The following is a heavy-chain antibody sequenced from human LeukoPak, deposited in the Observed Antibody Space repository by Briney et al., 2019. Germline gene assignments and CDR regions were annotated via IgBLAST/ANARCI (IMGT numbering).Heavy chain of an antibody. D-gene: IGHD3-22*01. J-gene: IGHJ4*02. CDR3: AKCDNYYYDSSGSFYFDY. Sequence: TGGSLRLSCAASGFTFSSCAMSWVRQAPGKGLDWVSAISGSGGSTYYADSVKGRFTISRDNSKNTLYLQMNSLSAEDTAVYYCAKCDNYYYDSSGSFYFDYWGQGTLVTVSS. V-gene: IGHV3-23*01. CDR2: ISGSGGST. CDR1: GFTFSSCA.